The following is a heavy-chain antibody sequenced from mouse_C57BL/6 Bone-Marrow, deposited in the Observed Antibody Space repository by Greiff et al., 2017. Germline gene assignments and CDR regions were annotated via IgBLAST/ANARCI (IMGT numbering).Heavy chain of an antibody. J-gene: IGHJ1*03. CDR3: ARSGPNWYFDV. Sequence: VQLQQPGAELVMPGASVKLSCKASGYTFTSYWMHWVKQRPGQGLEWIGEIDPSDSYTNYNQNFKGKSTLTVDKSSSTAYMQLSSLTSEDSAVYYCARSGPNWYFDVWGTGTTVTVSS. CDR2: IDPSDSYT. CDR1: GYTFTSYW. V-gene: IGHV1-69*01.